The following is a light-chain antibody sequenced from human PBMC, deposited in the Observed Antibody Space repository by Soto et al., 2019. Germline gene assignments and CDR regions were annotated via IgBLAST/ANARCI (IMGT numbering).Light chain of an antibody. V-gene: IGKV4-1*01. CDR1: QSVLDSSSGKSY. J-gene: IGKJ1*01. CDR3: QQYYHLWS. Sequence: DFVMTQSPDSLAVSLGERSTISCKSSQSVLDSSSGKSYLAWYQQKLGQPPRLLFYWASTRESGVPDRFSAGGSGADFTLTIRSLQAEDVAIYYCQQYYHLWSFGQGTKVEIK. CDR2: WAS.